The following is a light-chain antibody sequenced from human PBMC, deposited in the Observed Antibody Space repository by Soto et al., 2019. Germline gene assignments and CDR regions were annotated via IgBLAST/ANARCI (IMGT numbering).Light chain of an antibody. CDR3: HQRQSWPRT. Sequence: DTGLSQSPSTVSSFQGDRVTLSCRASQYINTRLAWYQHRPGQAPRLLIYQTSIRAAGIPARFSASGSGTDFTLTISDVQPEDFALYYCHQRQSWPRTFGQGTKVDIK. V-gene: IGKV3-11*01. CDR1: QYINTR. CDR2: QTS. J-gene: IGKJ1*01.